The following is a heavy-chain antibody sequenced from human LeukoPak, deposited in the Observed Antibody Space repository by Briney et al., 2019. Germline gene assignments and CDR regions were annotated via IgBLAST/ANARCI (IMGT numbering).Heavy chain of an antibody. D-gene: IGHD5-18*01. J-gene: IGHJ4*02. Sequence: SETLSLTCTVSGGSISPYYWTWIRQPPGKGLEWIGYIHYSGTTSYNPSLKSRVTISVDTSKNQFSLKLSSVTAADTAVYYCARGYRGYSYVDWGQGTLVTVSS. CDR3: ARGYRGYSYVD. CDR2: IHYSGTT. CDR1: GGSISPYY. V-gene: IGHV4-59*01.